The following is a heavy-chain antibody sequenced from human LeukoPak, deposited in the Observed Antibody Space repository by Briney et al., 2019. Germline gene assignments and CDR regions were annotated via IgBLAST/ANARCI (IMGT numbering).Heavy chain of an antibody. Sequence: SETLSLTCEVSGYSISSDKYWGWIRLSPGKELEWIGTIYHTGSTFYNPSLKSRVSISVDTSKNQFSLRFTSVTAADTAVYYCARSHSGWQGHNDWFDPWGQGTLVTVSS. J-gene: IGHJ5*02. D-gene: IGHD6-19*01. CDR2: IYHTGST. CDR3: ARSHSGWQGHNDWFDP. CDR1: GYSISSDKY. V-gene: IGHV4-38-2*01.